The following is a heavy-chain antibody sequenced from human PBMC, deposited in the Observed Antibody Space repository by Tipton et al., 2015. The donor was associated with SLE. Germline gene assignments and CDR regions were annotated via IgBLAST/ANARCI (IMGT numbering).Heavy chain of an antibody. CDR1: GFTFSSYS. V-gene: IGHV3-21*01. D-gene: IGHD3-16*01. J-gene: IGHJ4*02. CDR3: ARGWSGELEPVDY. CDR2: ISSSSSYI. Sequence: SLRLSCAASGFTFSSYSMNWVRQAPGKGLEWVSSISSSSSYIYYADSVKGRFTISRDNAKNSLYLQMNSLRAEDTAVYYCARGWSGELEPVDYWGQGTLVTVSS.